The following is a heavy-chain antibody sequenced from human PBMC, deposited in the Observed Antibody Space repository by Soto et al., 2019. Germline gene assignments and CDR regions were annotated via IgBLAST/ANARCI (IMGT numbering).Heavy chain of an antibody. V-gene: IGHV3-21*01. CDR2: ISSSSSYI. J-gene: IGHJ6*02. D-gene: IGHD4-4*01. Sequence: GGSLRLSCAASGFTFSSYSMNWVRQAPGKGLEWVSSISSSSSYIYYADSVKGRFTISRDNAKNSLYLQMNSLRAEDTAVYYCARDRMTTVTSYYGMDVWGQGTTVTVSS. CDR1: GFTFSSYS. CDR3: ARDRMTTVTSYYGMDV.